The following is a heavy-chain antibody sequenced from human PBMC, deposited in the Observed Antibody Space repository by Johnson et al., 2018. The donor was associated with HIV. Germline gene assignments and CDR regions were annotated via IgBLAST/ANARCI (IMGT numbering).Heavy chain of an antibody. CDR2: ISWDGGST. J-gene: IGHJ3*02. Sequence: VQLVESGGVVVQPGGSLRLSCAASGFTFDDYAMHWVRQAPGKGLEWVSLISWDGGSTYYADSVKGRFTISRDNSKNSLYLQMNSLRVADTAVYYCARDRSLWFRELWPRDAFDMWGQGTKITVSS. D-gene: IGHD3-10*01. V-gene: IGHV3-43D*03. CDR3: ARDRSLWFRELWPRDAFDM. CDR1: GFTFDDYA.